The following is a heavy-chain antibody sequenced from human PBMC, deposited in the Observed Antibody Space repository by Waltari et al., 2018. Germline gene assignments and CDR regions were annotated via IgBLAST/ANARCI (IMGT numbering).Heavy chain of an antibody. J-gene: IGHJ4*02. V-gene: IGHV3-48*04. Sequence: EVQLVESGGGLVQPGGSLRLSCVASGFNFNIYSMHWVRQVPGKGLEWIAYLTSDSNTRSYVDSVKGRFIISRDNAKNSLYLQMNNLRGEDTAVYYCARSTEGHFDFWGQGTLVTVSS. D-gene: IGHD1-1*01. CDR2: LTSDSNTR. CDR3: ARSTEGHFDF. CDR1: GFNFNIYS.